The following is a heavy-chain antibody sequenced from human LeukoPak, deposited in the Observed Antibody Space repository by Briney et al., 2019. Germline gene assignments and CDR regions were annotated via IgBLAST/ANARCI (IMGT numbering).Heavy chain of an antibody. CDR1: GFTFSSYG. Sequence: GGSLGLSCAASGFTFSSYGMHWVRQAPGKGLEWVAVISYDGSNKYYADSVKGRFTISRDNAKNSLYLQMNSLRAEDTAVYYCARDLISPRVYGYEFDYWGQGTLVTVSS. V-gene: IGHV3-30*03. CDR2: ISYDGSNK. CDR3: ARDLISPRVYGYEFDY. D-gene: IGHD5-18*01. J-gene: IGHJ4*02.